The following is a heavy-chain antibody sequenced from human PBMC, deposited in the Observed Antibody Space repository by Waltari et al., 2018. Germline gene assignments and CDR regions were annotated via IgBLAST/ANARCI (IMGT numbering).Heavy chain of an antibody. CDR3: ARAPQVVVVVAADDYYYYGMDV. Sequence: QVQLQQWGAGLLKPSETLSLTCAVYGGSFSGYYWSWIRQPPGKGREWIGEINHSGSTNYNPSLKSRVTISVDTSKNQFSLKLSSVTAADTAVYYCARAPQVVVVVAADDYYYYGMDVWGQGTTVTVSS. J-gene: IGHJ6*02. CDR2: INHSGST. CDR1: GGSFSGYY. D-gene: IGHD2-15*01. V-gene: IGHV4-34*01.